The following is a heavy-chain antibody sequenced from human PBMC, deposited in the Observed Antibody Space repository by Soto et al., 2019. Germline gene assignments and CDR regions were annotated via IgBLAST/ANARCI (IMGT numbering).Heavy chain of an antibody. V-gene: IGHV1-3*01. Sequence: ASVKVSCKASGYTFTSYAMHWVRQAPGQRLEWMGWINAGNGNTKYSQKFQGQVTISADKSISTAYLQWSSLKASDTAMYYCARHGGYCSSTSCYTTDTYYYMDVWGKGTKVTVSS. CDR2: INAGNGNT. CDR3: ARHGGYCSSTSCYTTDTYYYMDV. CDR1: GYTFTSYA. J-gene: IGHJ6*03. D-gene: IGHD2-2*02.